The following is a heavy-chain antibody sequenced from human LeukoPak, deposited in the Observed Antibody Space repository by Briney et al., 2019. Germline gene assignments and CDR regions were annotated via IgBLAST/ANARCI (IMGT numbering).Heavy chain of an antibody. CDR2: IYYSGST. Sequence: SETLSLTCTVSGGSISSSSYYWGWIRQPPGKGLEWIGSIYYSGSTYYNPSLKSRVTISVDTSKNQFSLKLSSVTAADTAVYYCARLYREWAFYDFWSGDYFDYWGQGTLVTVSS. D-gene: IGHD3-3*01. J-gene: IGHJ4*02. CDR1: GGSISSSSYY. CDR3: ARLYREWAFYDFWSGDYFDY. V-gene: IGHV4-39*01.